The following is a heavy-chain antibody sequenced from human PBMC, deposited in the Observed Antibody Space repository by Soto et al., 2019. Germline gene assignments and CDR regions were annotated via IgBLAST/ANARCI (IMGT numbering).Heavy chain of an antibody. D-gene: IGHD3-22*01. CDR3: ARNKMYYDNSGNYSLDGFDI. Sequence: SETLSLTCTVSRGSISSVDYYWGWIRQSPGKGLEWIGHISSSATSYSNPSLKRRLTMSIDTSKNQFSLSLTYVTAADTAVYFCARNKMYYDNSGNYSLDGFDIWGQGTMVTVSS. CDR2: ISSSATS. J-gene: IGHJ3*02. CDR1: RGSISSVDYY. V-gene: IGHV4-30-4*01.